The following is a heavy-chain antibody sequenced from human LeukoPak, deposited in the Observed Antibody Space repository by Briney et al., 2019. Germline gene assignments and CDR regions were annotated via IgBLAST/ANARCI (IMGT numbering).Heavy chain of an antibody. CDR3: ARLLAYDSNWGPFDY. Sequence: SETLPLTCTVSGGSISSSDYYWGWIRQPPGKGLEWIGSIYHRGNTYYNSSLKSRVTISVDTSKNQFSLKLTSVTAADTAVYYCARLLAYDSNWGPFDYWGQGTLVTVSS. CDR2: IYHRGNT. J-gene: IGHJ4*02. D-gene: IGHD3-22*01. V-gene: IGHV4-39*01. CDR1: GGSISSSDYY.